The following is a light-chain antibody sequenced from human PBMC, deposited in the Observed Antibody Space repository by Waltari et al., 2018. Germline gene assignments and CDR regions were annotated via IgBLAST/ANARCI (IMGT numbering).Light chain of an antibody. CDR1: QSVGGY. CDR2: GAS. J-gene: IGKJ2*01. Sequence: DIVLTQSPATLSLSPGERATLSCRASQSVGGYLAWYQHKPGQAPRLLISGASNRATGIPARFSGSGSGTDFTLTISSLEPEDFAVYYCQQRAGWPLYSFGQGTRLEI. CDR3: QQRAGWPLYS. V-gene: IGKV3-11*01.